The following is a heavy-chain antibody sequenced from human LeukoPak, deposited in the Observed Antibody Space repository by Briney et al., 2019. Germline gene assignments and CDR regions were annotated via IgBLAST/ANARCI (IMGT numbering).Heavy chain of an antibody. D-gene: IGHD3-22*01. Sequence: PGGSLRLSCAASGFTFSSYSMNWVRQAPGKGLVWVSRINSDGSSRHYADSVKGRFTISRDNAKNTLHLQMTSLRAEDTAVYYCARGGPDSSDYSSLFDYWGRGILVTVSS. CDR3: ARGGPDSSDYSSLFDY. CDR1: GFTFSSYS. CDR2: INSDGSSR. V-gene: IGHV3-74*01. J-gene: IGHJ4*02.